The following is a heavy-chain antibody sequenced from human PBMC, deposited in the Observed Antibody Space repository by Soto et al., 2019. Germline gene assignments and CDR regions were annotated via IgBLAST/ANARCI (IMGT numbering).Heavy chain of an antibody. V-gene: IGHV3-30-3*01. Sequence: SLRLSCAASGFTFSSYAMHWVRQAPGKGLEWVAVISYDGSNKYYADSVKGRFTISRDNSKNTLYLQMNSLRAEDTAVYYCARAHHVDIGATAYFDYWGQGTLVTVSS. J-gene: IGHJ4*02. CDR1: GFTFSSYA. D-gene: IGHD5-12*01. CDR2: ISYDGSNK. CDR3: ARAHHVDIGATAYFDY.